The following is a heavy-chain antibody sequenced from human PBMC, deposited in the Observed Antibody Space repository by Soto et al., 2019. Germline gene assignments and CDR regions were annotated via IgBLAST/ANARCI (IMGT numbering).Heavy chain of an antibody. Sequence: SDTLSLTCTVSGGSISSYYWSWIRQPPGKGLEWIGYIYYSGSTNYNPSLKSRVTISVDTSKNQFSLKLSSVTAADTAVYYCARDRIAAAGPGYGMDVWGQGTTVTVSS. J-gene: IGHJ6*02. CDR3: ARDRIAAAGPGYGMDV. D-gene: IGHD6-13*01. CDR1: GGSISSYY. V-gene: IGHV4-59*01. CDR2: IYYSGST.